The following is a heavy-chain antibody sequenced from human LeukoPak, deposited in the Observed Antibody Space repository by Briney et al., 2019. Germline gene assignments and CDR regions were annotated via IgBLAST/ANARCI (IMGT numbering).Heavy chain of an antibody. D-gene: IGHD3-10*01. Sequence: GGSLRLSCAASGFTFSTYDMHWVRQGAGKGLEWVSAVGTAGDTYYSGSAKGRFTISRENAKNSLFLQMNSLRAGDTAVYYCARSHLYYGSGIDYWGQGTLVTVSS. CDR2: VGTAGDT. J-gene: IGHJ4*02. CDR3: ARSHLYYGSGIDY. V-gene: IGHV3-13*01. CDR1: GFTFSTYD.